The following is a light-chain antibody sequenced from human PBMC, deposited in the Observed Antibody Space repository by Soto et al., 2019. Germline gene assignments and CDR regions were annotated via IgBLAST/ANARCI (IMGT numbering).Light chain of an antibody. V-gene: IGKV3-20*01. Sequence: DIVLTQSTGTLSLSPGERATLSCRASQSVSSNYLAWYQQKPGQAPRLLIHGASTRATGVPDRFSGSGSGTDFTLTISRLEPEDFAVYHCQQYGSLSWTFGQGTKVEIK. CDR1: QSVSSNY. J-gene: IGKJ1*01. CDR3: QQYGSLSWT. CDR2: GAS.